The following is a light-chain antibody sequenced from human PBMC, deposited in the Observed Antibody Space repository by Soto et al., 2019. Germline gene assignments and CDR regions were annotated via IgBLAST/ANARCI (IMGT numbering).Light chain of an antibody. V-gene: IGKV1-39*01. Sequence: DIQMTQSPSSLSASLGDRVTITCRASQSIYTYLNWYQHKPGNAPKLLIYLASTLESEVPPRFSVSGSGTDFALTISSLQNEDFATYDGQQGFSTTWAFGQGTKVDIK. J-gene: IGKJ1*01. CDR1: QSIYTY. CDR3: QQGFSTTWA. CDR2: LAS.